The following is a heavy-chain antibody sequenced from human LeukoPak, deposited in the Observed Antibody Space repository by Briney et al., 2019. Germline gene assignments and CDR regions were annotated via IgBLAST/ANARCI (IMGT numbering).Heavy chain of an antibody. CDR2: IYSGGST. V-gene: IGHV3-53*01. CDR3: ARFIAAAGTVGAFDI. CDR1: GFTVSSNY. D-gene: IGHD6-13*01. Sequence: GGSLRLSCAASGFTVSSNYMSWVRQAPGKGLEWVSVIYSGGSTYYADSVKGRFTISRDNSKNTLYLQMNSLRAEDTAVYYCARFIAAAGTVGAFDIWGQGTMVTVSS. J-gene: IGHJ3*02.